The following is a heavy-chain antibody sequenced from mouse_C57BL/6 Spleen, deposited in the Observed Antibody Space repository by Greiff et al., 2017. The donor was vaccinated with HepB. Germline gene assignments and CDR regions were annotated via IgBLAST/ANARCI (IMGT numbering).Heavy chain of an antibody. CDR2: ISDGGSYT. CDR1: GFTFSSYA. J-gene: IGHJ3*01. Sequence: EVKVVESGGGLVKPGGSLKLSCAASGFTFSSYAMSWVRQTPEKRLEWVATISDGGSYTYYPDNVKGRFTISRDNAKNNLYLQMSHLKSEDTAMYYCARPRPFAYWGQGTLVTVSA. D-gene: IGHD6-1*01. V-gene: IGHV5-4*03. CDR3: ARPRPFAY.